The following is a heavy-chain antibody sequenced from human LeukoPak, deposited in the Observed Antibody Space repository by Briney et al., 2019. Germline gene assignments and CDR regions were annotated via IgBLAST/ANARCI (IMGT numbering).Heavy chain of an antibody. CDR2: ISGTDGTT. CDR1: GFTFSSYA. J-gene: IGHJ4*02. V-gene: IGHV3-23*01. Sequence: PGGSLRLSCAASGFTFSSYAMTWVRQAPGEGLEWVSAISGTDGTTYYADSVKGRFTISRDNSKNTLYLQMNSLRAEDTALYYCAKALYDSGAYSFDYWGQGTLATVSS. D-gene: IGHD3-22*01. CDR3: AKALYDSGAYSFDY.